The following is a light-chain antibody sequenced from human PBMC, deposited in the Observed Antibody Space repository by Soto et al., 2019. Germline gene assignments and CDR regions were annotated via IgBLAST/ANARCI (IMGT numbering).Light chain of an antibody. CDR2: DVS. CDR3: SSYTTSSTYV. CDR1: ISDVGGYDY. Sequence: QSALTKPACVSGSRGQSITISCTGTISDVGGYDYVSWYQQHPVKAPKLMIYDVSNRPSVVSNRFSGSKSGNTASLTISGLQADDEADYYCSSYTTSSTYVFGTGT. V-gene: IGLV2-14*01. J-gene: IGLJ1*01.